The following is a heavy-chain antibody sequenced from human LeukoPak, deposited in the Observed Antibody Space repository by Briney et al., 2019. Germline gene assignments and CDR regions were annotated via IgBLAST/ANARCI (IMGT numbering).Heavy chain of an antibody. CDR3: ARADCSSTSCPDYYYYYMDV. CDR2: IYYGGST. J-gene: IGHJ6*03. D-gene: IGHD2-2*01. V-gene: IGHV4-59*12. Sequence: PSETLSLTCTVSGGSISSYYWSWIRQPPGKGLEWIGYIYYGGSTNYNPSLKSRVTISVDTSKNQFSLKLSSVTAADTAVYYCARADCSSTSCPDYYYYYMDVWGKGTTVTVSS. CDR1: GGSISSYY.